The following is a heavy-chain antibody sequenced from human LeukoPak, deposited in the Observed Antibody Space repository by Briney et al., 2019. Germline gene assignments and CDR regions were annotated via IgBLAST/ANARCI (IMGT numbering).Heavy chain of an antibody. CDR1: GGSISSGSYY. V-gene: IGHV4-61*02. CDR3: ARLTMNWFDP. Sequence: SETLSLTCTVSGGSISSGSYYWSWIRQPAGKGLEWIGRIYTSGSTNYNPSLKSRVTISVDTSKNQFSLNLSSVTAADTAVYYCARLTMNWFDPWGQGTLVTVSS. CDR2: IYTSGST. J-gene: IGHJ5*02. D-gene: IGHD3-10*01.